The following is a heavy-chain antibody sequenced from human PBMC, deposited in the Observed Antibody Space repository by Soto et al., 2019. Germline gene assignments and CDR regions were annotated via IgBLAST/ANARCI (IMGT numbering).Heavy chain of an antibody. CDR2: IYHSGST. D-gene: IGHD6-13*01. J-gene: IGHJ4*02. Sequence: QVQLQESGPGLVKPSGTLSLTCAVSGDSITSDKWWSWIRQPPCKGLQWIGEIYHSGSTKYNPSLKSRVIISVDQSKNQFSLKLSSVTAADTAVYYCARGETQQQRDYWGQGTLVTVSS. CDR3: ARGETQQQRDY. CDR1: GDSITSDKW. V-gene: IGHV4-4*02.